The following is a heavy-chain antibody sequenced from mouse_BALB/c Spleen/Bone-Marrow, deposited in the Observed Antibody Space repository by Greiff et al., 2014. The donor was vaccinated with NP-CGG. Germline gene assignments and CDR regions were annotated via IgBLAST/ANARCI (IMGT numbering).Heavy chain of an antibody. V-gene: IGHV1-54*03. CDR3: AREGYYGLDY. CDR2: INPGSGGT. J-gene: IGHJ2*01. Sequence: VQLQQSGAKLVRPGTSVKVSCKASGYAFTNYLIEWFKQRPGQGLEWIGVINPGSGGTNFNEKFRGKATLTADKSSSTAYMQFNSLTSDDSAVYLCAREGYYGLDYWGQGTTLTVSS. D-gene: IGHD2-1*01. CDR1: GYAFTNYL.